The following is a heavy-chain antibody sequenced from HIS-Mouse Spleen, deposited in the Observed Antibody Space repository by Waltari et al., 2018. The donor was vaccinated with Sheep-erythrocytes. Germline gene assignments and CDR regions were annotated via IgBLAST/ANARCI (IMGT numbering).Heavy chain of an antibody. Sequence: EVQLVESGGGLVRPGGALRPSCAASGFTFSSYGMNWVRQAQGKGLEWVSSISSSSSYIYYADSVKGRFTISRDNAKNSLYLQMNSLRAEDTAVYYCARDTGTDAFDIWGQGTMVTVSS. V-gene: IGHV3-21*01. CDR3: ARDTGTDAFDI. CDR1: GFTFSSYG. CDR2: ISSSSSYI. D-gene: IGHD1-1*01. J-gene: IGHJ3*02.